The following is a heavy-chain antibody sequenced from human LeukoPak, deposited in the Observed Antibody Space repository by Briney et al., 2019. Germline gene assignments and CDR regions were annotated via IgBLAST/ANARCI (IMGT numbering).Heavy chain of an antibody. CDR3: ARAKYSSGYDS. Sequence: SVKVSCKASRYTFTGYYMQWVRQAPGQGLKCMGWMNPNSGGTNYAQKFTGRVTMTRDTSISTAYMELRRLRSDDTAVYYCARAKYSSGYDSWGQGTLVTVSS. CDR2: MNPNSGGT. V-gene: IGHV1-2*02. J-gene: IGHJ4*02. CDR1: RYTFTGYY. D-gene: IGHD6-19*01.